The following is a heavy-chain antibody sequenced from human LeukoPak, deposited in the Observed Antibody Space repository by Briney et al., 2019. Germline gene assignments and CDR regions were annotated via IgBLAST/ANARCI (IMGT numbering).Heavy chain of an antibody. CDR3: ARGPAGKTHYGGNSKSLDAFDI. CDR1: GYTFTSYD. CDR2: MNPNSGNT. Sequence: ASVKVSCKASGYTFTSYDINWVRQATGQGLEWMGWMNPNSGNTGYAQKFQGRVTITRNTSISTAYMELSSLRSEDTAVYYCARGPAGKTHYGGNSKSLDAFDIWGQGTMVTVSS. D-gene: IGHD4-23*01. V-gene: IGHV1-8*03. J-gene: IGHJ3*02.